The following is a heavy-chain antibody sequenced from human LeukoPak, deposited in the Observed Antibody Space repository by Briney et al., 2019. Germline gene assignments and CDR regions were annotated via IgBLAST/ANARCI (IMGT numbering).Heavy chain of an antibody. V-gene: IGHV3-30*02. CDR1: GFTFSSSG. CDR3: ARRRERYCSGGSCYSDY. J-gene: IGHJ4*02. CDR2: IRNDGSDK. D-gene: IGHD2-15*01. Sequence: QPGGSLRLSCAASGFTFSSSGMHWVRQAPGKGLEWVAFIRNDGSDKYYADSVKGRFTISRDNAKNSLYLQMNSLRAEDTAVYYCARRRERYCSGGSCYSDYWGQGTLVTVSS.